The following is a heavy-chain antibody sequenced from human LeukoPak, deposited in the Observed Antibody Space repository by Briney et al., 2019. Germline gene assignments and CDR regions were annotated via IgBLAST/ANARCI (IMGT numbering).Heavy chain of an antibody. CDR2: INPNSGGT. D-gene: IGHD6-19*01. J-gene: IGHJ5*02. CDR3: ARDPSLYSSGWYTVGGNWFDP. CDR1: GYTFTGYY. V-gene: IGHV1-2*02. Sequence: ASVKVSCKASGYTFTGYYMHWVRQAPGQGLEWMGWINPNSGGTNYAQKFQGRVTMTRDTSISTAYMELSRLRSDDTAVYHCARDPSLYSSGWYTVGGNWFDPWGQGTLVTVSS.